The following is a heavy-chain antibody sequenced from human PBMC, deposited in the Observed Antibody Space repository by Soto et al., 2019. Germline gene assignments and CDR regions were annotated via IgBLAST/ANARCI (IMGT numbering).Heavy chain of an antibody. Sequence: SETLSLTCTVSGGSITSPKYWWGWIRQPPGKGLEWIGSMYYSGTTFYNPSLKSRVSISLDTSENQFSLKVRSVTAEDTAVYYCATYDTVTIFAFDIWGQGTMVTVSS. J-gene: IGHJ3*02. CDR2: MYYSGTT. CDR1: GGSITSPKYW. CDR3: ATYDTVTIFAFDI. V-gene: IGHV4-39*01. D-gene: IGHD4-17*01.